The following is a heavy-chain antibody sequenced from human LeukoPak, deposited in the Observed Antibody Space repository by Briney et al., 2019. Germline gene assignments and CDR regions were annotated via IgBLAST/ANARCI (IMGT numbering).Heavy chain of an antibody. D-gene: IGHD3-22*01. CDR1: DGSISSSSYY. J-gene: IGHJ4*02. Sequence: SETLSLTCTVSDGSISSSSYYWGWIRQPPGKGLEWIGSIYYSGSTYYNPSLKSRVTISVDTSKNQFSLKLSSVTAADTAVYYCARVESYYYDSSGPRTYYFDYWGQGTLVTVSS. CDR3: ARVESYYYDSSGPRTYYFDY. V-gene: IGHV4-39*01. CDR2: IYYSGST.